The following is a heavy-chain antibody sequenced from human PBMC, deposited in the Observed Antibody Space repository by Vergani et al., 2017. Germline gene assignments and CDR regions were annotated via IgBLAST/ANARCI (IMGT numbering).Heavy chain of an antibody. J-gene: IGHJ4*02. CDR1: GFTFGDYA. V-gene: IGHV3-49*04. CDR3: TRDLWFGSY. CDR2: IRSKAYGGTT. D-gene: IGHD3-10*01. Sequence: VQLVESGGGLVQPGRSLRLSCTASGFTFGDYAMSWVRQAPGKGLEWVGFIRSKAYGGTTEYAASVKGRFTIPRDDSKSIAYRQMNSLKTEDTAVYYCTRDLWFGSYWGQGTLVTVSS.